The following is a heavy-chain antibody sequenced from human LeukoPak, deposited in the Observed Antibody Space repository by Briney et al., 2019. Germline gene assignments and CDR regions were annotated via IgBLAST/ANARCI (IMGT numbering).Heavy chain of an antibody. CDR2: IYYSGST. Sequence: SETLSLTCTVSGGSISSYYWSWIRQPPGKGLEWIGYIYYSGSTNYNPSLKSRVTISVDTSKNQFSLKLSSVTAADTAVYYCARTPLLRYFDWSAAWFDPWGQGTLVTVSS. J-gene: IGHJ5*02. CDR3: ARTPLLRYFDWSAAWFDP. CDR1: GGSISSYY. D-gene: IGHD3-9*01. V-gene: IGHV4-59*01.